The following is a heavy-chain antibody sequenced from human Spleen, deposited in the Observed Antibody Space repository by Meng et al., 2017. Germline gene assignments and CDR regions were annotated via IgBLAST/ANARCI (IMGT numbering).Heavy chain of an antibody. CDR2: IYHSGST. Sequence: SETLSLTCTVSGYSISSGYYWGWIRQPPGKGLEWIGSIYHSGSTYYNPSLKSRVTISVDTSKNHVSLKLSSVTAADTAVYYCARQERRYSYSNGVLDYFDYWGQGTMVTVSS. V-gene: IGHV4-38-2*02. D-gene: IGHD5-18*01. CDR3: ARQERRYSYSNGVLDYFDY. CDR1: GYSISSGYY. J-gene: IGHJ4*03.